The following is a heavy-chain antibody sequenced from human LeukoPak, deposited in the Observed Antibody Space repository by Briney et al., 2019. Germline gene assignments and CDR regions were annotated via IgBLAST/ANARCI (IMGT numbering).Heavy chain of an antibody. CDR2: INPNSGGT. J-gene: IGHJ5*02. V-gene: IGHV1-2*02. Sequence: GASVKVSCKASGYTFTDYYMHWVRQAPGQGLEWMGWINPNSGGTNYAQKFQGRVTMTRDTSISTAYMELSRLRSDDTAVYYCARSTYYYDSSGYLNWFDPWGQGTLVTVSS. CDR3: ARSTYYYDSSGYLNWFDP. D-gene: IGHD3-22*01. CDR1: GYTFTDYY.